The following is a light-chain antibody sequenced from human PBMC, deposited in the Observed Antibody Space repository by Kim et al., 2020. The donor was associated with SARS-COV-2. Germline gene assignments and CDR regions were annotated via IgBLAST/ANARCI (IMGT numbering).Light chain of an antibody. J-gene: IGKJ2*01. CDR3: QHYIRFPYT. CDR2: QAS. V-gene: IGKV1-5*01. CDR1: QIIETY. Sequence: DIQMTQSPSTLSASVGDRVSITCRASQIIETYLAWYRQKPGKAPALLIYQASSLHIGVPSRFSGSGSGTEFTLTINSLQPDDFATYYCQHYIRFPYTFGQGTKLEI.